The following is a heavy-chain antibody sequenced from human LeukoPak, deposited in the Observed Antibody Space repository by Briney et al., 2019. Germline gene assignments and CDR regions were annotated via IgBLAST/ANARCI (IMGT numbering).Heavy chain of an antibody. J-gene: IGHJ4*02. CDR2: IYYSETT. D-gene: IGHD2-15*01. V-gene: IGHV4-39*01. CDR3: ARRGSGSRGDFDY. Sequence: SSETLSLTCTVSGGSISASSYYWGWIRQPPGKGLEWIATIYYSETTYYNPSLKSRVTISVDTSKNQFSLNLSSVTAADTAVYYCARRGSGSRGDFDYWGQGTLVTVSS. CDR1: GGSISASSYY.